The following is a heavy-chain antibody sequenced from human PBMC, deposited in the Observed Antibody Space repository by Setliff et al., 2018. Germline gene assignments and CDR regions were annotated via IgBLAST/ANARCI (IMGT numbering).Heavy chain of an antibody. J-gene: IGHJ6*03. D-gene: IGHD3-3*01. CDR1: GGPFSAYY. V-gene: IGHV4-34*01. CDR2: INHSGRT. Sequence: SETLSLTCAVYGGPFSAYYWSWIRQPPGEGLEWIGEINHSGRTKYNPSLRSRVTISVDTSKNQISLKLTSVTAADTAVYYCARDFSTPHFGVARGSYYYYYMDVWGKGTTVTVSS. CDR3: ARDFSTPHFGVARGSYYYYYMDV.